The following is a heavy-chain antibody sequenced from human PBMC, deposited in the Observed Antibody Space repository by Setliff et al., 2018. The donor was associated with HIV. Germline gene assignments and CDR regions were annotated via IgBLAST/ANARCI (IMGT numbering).Heavy chain of an antibody. CDR1: GFTFSSYA. CDR3: ARDCRVGWVFTYGMDV. Sequence: GGSLRLSCAASGFTFSSYAMSWVRQAPDNGLEWVAVISYDGNSQYYADSVKGRFTISRDNSKNTLFLQMNSLGPEDTAVYYCARDCRVGWVFTYGMDVWGQGTLVTVSS. J-gene: IGHJ6*02. D-gene: IGHD6-13*01. CDR2: ISYDGNSQ. V-gene: IGHV3-30*04.